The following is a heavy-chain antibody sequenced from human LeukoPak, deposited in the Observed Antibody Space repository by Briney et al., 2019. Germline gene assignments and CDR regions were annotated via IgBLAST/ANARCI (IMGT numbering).Heavy chain of an antibody. CDR1: TDSTNTYY. J-gene: IGHJ1*01. CDR2: IYHSGST. CDR3: VRLRWELLALYFGD. Sequence: SETLSLTCSVSTDSTNTYYWSWVRQSPGTGLEWIGHIYHSGSTYYNPSVKSRVTVSIDMSKKEFSLKLTSVTVADTAMYYCVRLRWELLALYFGDWGQ. V-gene: IGHV4-59*01. D-gene: IGHD2-15*01.